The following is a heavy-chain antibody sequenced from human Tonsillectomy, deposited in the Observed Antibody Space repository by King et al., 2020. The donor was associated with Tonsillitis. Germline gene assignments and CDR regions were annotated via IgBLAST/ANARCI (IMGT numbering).Heavy chain of an antibody. CDR1: GFAFSTYA. CDR2: ISYDGSNK. D-gene: IGHD2-2*02. V-gene: IGHV3-30-3*01. Sequence: VQLVESGGGVVQPGRSLRLSCAASGFAFSTYAMHWVRQAPGKGLEVVAVISYDGSNKYYADSVKGRFTISRDNSKNTLYVQMNSLRAEDTAVYYCARDVLGHCSSTTCYTPLDYWGQGTLVTVSS. J-gene: IGHJ4*02. CDR3: ARDVLGHCSSTTCYTPLDY.